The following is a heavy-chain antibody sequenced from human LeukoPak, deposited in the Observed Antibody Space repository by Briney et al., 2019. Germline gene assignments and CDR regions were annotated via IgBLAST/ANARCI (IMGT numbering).Heavy chain of an antibody. CDR1: GFSFRSYT. CDR2: ISSSSAYI. CDR3: ARVGERAFDI. Sequence: GGSLRLSCAVSGFSFRSYTMNWVRQAPGKGLEWVSSISSSSAYIYSADSVKGRFTISRDNAKNSLYLQMNNLRVEDTAVFYCARVGERAFDIWGQGTMVTVPS. J-gene: IGHJ3*02. V-gene: IGHV3-21*01.